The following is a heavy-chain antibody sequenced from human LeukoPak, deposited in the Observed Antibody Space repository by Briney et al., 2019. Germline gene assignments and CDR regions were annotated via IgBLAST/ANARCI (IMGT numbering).Heavy chain of an antibody. CDR3: ARDGI. CDR2: IYYSGST. Sequence: GSLRLSCAASGFTFSSYSMNWVRQPPGKGLEWIGSIYYSGSTYYNPSLKSRVTISVDTSKNQFSLKLSSVTAADTAVYYCARDGIWGQGTLVTVSS. V-gene: IGHV4-39*07. CDR1: GFTFSSYS. D-gene: IGHD1-14*01. J-gene: IGHJ4*02.